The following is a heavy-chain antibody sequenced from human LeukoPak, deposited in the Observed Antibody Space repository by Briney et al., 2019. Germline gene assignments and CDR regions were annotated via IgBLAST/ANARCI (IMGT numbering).Heavy chain of an antibody. CDR1: GGSFSGYY. J-gene: IGHJ5*02. Sequence: ASETLSLTCAVYGGSFSGYYWSWIRQPPGKGLEWIGEINHSGSTNYNPSPKRRVTIPVDTSKNQFSLKLSSVTAADTAVYYCARGPYCSSTSCLTYWFDPWGQGTLVTVSS. CDR3: ARGPYCSSTSCLTYWFDP. CDR2: INHSGST. V-gene: IGHV4-34*01. D-gene: IGHD2-2*01.